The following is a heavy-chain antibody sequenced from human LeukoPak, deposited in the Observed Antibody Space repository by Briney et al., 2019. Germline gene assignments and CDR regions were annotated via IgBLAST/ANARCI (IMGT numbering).Heavy chain of an antibody. D-gene: IGHD4-17*01. CDR2: ISSSSSYI. J-gene: IGHJ6*02. V-gene: IGHV3-21*01. CDR3: ATFWGSLESDYLRDAMDV. CDR1: GFTFSSYS. Sequence: PGGSLRLSCAASGFTFSSYSMNWVRQAPGKGLEWVSSISSSSSYIYYADSVKGRFTISRDNAKNPLYLQMNSLRAEDTAVYYCATFWGSLESDYLRDAMDVWGQGTTVTVSS.